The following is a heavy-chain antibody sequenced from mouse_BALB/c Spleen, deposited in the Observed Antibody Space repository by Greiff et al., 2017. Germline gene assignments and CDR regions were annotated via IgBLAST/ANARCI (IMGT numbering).Heavy chain of an antibody. V-gene: IGHV3-2*02. D-gene: IGHD1-1*01. CDR3: ARGDYYGSSDY. CDR2: ISYSGST. J-gene: IGHJ2*01. CDR1: GYSITSDYA. Sequence: ESGPGLVKPSQSLSLTCTVTGYSITSDYAWNWIRQFPGNKLEWMGYISYSGSTSYNPSLKSRISITRDTSKNQFFLQLNSVTTEDTATYYCARGDYYGSSDYWGQGTTLTVSS.